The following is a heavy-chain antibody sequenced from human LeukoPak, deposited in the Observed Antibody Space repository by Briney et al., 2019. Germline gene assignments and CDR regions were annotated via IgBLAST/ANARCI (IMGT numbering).Heavy chain of an antibody. J-gene: IGHJ4*02. CDR3: AKDLGWIQFGY. V-gene: IGHV3-23*01. D-gene: IGHD5-18*01. CDR1: GFIFSSYS. Sequence: GGSLRLSCAASGFIFSSYSMNWVRQPPGKGLEWVSGVSPNGETAYYADSVKGRFTISRDNSKNTVYLQVRSLRAEDTAVYYCAKDLGWIQFGYWGQGALVTVSS. CDR2: VSPNGETA.